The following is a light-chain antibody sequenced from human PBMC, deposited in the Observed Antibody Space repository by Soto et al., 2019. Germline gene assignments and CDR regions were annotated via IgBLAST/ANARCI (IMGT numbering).Light chain of an antibody. CDR3: QQYKNWPPLS. CDR1: QSVSYN. CDR2: GAF. Sequence: EIVMTQSPATLSVSPGETATLSCRASQSVSYNLAWYQQKPGQGPRLLIYGAFTRATGIPARFSGSGSGTDFTLTISSLQSEDLAVYYGQQYKNWPPLSFGGGNKVEIK. V-gene: IGKV3-15*01. J-gene: IGKJ4*01.